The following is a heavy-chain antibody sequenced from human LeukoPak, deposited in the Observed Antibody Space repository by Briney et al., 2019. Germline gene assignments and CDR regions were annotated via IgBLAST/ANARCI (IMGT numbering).Heavy chain of an antibody. CDR3: ANDIAQLVLAFNI. CDR2: ISGDGGRT. J-gene: IGHJ3*02. D-gene: IGHD6-13*01. V-gene: IGHV3-43*02. CDR1: GFTLDAYA. Sequence: GGCLRLSCAASGFTLDAYAMHGVPHAPGKGLEWVSLISGDGGRTYYADSVRGGFTISRDNSQNSLNLHMNSLRNQNTRLYYSANDIAQLVLAFNIWGEGTMVTVSS.